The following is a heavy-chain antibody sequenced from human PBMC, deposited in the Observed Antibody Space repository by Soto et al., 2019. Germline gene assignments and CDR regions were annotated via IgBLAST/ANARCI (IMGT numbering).Heavy chain of an antibody. D-gene: IGHD3-10*01. CDR2: IRSQPYGGTT. J-gene: IGHJ1*01. CDR1: GFPFANFL. Sequence: GGSLRLSCIGSGFPFANFLMSWFRQAPGKGLEWVGFIRSQPYGGTTQYAASVRGRFTISRDDSKGIAYLQMNSLKSEDSGVYYCIGSFPFWGQGTLVTVSS. CDR3: IGSFPF. V-gene: IGHV3-49*03.